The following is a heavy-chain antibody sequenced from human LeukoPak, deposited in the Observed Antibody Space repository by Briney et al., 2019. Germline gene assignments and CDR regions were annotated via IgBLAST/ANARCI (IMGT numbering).Heavy chain of an antibody. CDR3: ARGRMVRGVIRYNWFDP. CDR1: GGSISSGGYS. D-gene: IGHD3-10*01. V-gene: IGHV4-30-2*01. J-gene: IGHJ5*02. CDR2: IYHSGST. Sequence: SETLSLTCAVSGGSISSGGYSWSWIRHPPGKGLEWIGYIYHSGSTYYNPSLKSRVTISVDRSKNQFSLKLSSVTAADTAVYYCARGRMVRGVIRYNWFDPWGQGTLVTVSS.